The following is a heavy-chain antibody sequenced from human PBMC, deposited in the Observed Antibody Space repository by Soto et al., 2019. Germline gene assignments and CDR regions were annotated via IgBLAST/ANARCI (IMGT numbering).Heavy chain of an antibody. Sequence: GGSLRLACAASGFTFDDYAMHWVRQVPGKGLEWVSGINWNSGSIGYADSVRGRFAISRDNAKNSLHLQMNSLRAEDTAFYYCVKDESINWYSGHFRHWGQGTLVTVSS. CDR1: GFTFDDYA. J-gene: IGHJ1*01. CDR2: INWNSGSI. CDR3: VKDESINWYSGHFRH. V-gene: IGHV3-9*01. D-gene: IGHD6-13*01.